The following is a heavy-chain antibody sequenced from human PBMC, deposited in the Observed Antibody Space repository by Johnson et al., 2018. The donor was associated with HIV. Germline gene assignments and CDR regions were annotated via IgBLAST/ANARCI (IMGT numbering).Heavy chain of an antibody. J-gene: IGHJ3*02. CDR3: ARDRGYWDAFDI. D-gene: IGHD3-22*01. Sequence: QVQLVESGGGLVKPGGSLRLSCAASGFTFSDYYMSWIRQAPGKGLEWVSYISSSGGTIYYADSVKGRFAISRDNAKNSLSQQMNSLRAEDTAVYYCARDRGYWDAFDIWGQGTMVIVSS. CDR1: GFTFSDYY. V-gene: IGHV3-11*01. CDR2: ISSSGGTI.